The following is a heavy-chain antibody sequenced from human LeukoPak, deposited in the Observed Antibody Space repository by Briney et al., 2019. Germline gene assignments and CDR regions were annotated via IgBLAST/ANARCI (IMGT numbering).Heavy chain of an antibody. V-gene: IGHV3-48*03. CDR3: ARVMYSATLYYYYYMDV. CDR2: ISSSGSTI. D-gene: IGHD2-15*01. CDR1: GFTFSSYE. J-gene: IGHJ6*03. Sequence: GGSLRLSCAASGFTFSSYEMNWVRQAPGKGLEWVSCISSSGSTIYYADSVKGRFTISRDNSKNTLYLQMNSLRAEDTAVYYCARVMYSATLYYYYYMDVWGKGTTVTISS.